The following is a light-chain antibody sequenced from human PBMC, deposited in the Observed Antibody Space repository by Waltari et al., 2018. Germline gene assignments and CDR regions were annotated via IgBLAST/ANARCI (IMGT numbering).Light chain of an antibody. J-gene: IGLJ1*01. CDR1: SNNVGNLG. V-gene: IGLV10-54*04. CDR2: RNN. Sequence: QAGLTQPPSVSKGLRQTATLTCTGNSNNVGNLGAAWLQQDQGHPPKLLSSRNNNRPSGVSARFSASRSGNTASLTITGLQPEDEADYYCTAWDFSLNAHVFGSGTKVTVL. CDR3: TAWDFSLNAHV.